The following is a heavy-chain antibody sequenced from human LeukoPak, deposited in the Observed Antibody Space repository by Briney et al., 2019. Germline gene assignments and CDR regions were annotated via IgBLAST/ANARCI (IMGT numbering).Heavy chain of an antibody. CDR2: ISVDNGNT. D-gene: IGHD5-12*01. J-gene: IGHJ5*02. CDR1: GFTFTNYA. CDR3: ARDSWARAYDIDH. Sequence: ASVKVSCKASGFTFTNYAISWVRQAPGQGLEWLAWISVDNGNTNYIRNLQGRVTLTTATSTSTAYMELRTLRSDHTAVYYCARDSWARAYDIDHWGQGTLVTVSS. V-gene: IGHV1-18*01.